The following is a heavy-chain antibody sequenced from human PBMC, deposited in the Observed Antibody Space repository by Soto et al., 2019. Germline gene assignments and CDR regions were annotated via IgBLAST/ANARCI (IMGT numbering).Heavy chain of an antibody. CDR1: GGSFSGYY. V-gene: IGHV4-34*01. Sequence: QVQLQQWGAGLLKPSETLSLTCAVYGGSFSGYYWSWIRQPPGKGLEWIGEINHSGSTNYNPSLKSRVTISVDTSKNQFSLKLSSVTAADTAVYYCARGPLVVVPAALRWMYWGQGTLVTVSS. D-gene: IGHD2-2*01. CDR2: INHSGST. CDR3: ARGPLVVVPAALRWMY. J-gene: IGHJ4*02.